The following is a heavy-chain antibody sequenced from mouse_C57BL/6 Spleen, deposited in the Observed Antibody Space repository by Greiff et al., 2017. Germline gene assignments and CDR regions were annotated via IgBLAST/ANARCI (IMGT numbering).Heavy chain of an antibody. J-gene: IGHJ2*01. CDR1: GFTFSSYT. CDR2: ISGGGGNT. D-gene: IGHD2-2*01. Sequence: DVKLVESGGGLVKPGGSLKLSCAASGFTFSSYTMSWVRQTPEKRLEWVATISGGGGNTYYPDSVKGRFTISRDNAKNTLYLQMSSLRSEDTALYYCARHEGLYYGYDYWGQGTTLTVSS. CDR3: ARHEGLYYGYDY. V-gene: IGHV5-9*01.